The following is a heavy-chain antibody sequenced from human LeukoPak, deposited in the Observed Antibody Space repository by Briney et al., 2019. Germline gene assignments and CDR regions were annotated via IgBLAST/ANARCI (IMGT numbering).Heavy chain of an antibody. V-gene: IGHV1-2*02. Sequence: ASVKVSCKVSGYTLTELSMHWVRQAPGQGLEWMGWINPNSGGTNYAQKFQGRVTMTRDTSISTAYMELSRLRSDDTAVYYCARDRLLWFGRANLFDYWGQGTLVTVSS. CDR2: INPNSGGT. CDR1: GYTLTELS. CDR3: ARDRLLWFGRANLFDY. J-gene: IGHJ4*02. D-gene: IGHD3-10*01.